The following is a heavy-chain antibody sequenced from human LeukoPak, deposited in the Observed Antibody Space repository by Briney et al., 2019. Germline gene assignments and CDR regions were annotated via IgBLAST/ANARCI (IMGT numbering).Heavy chain of an antibody. Sequence: GGSLRLSCTASGFTFINYSMNWVRQAPGKGLEWVSAISGSGGVTYYADSVKGRFTISRDNSNNTLYLQMNSLRAEDTAVYYCAKDPDCTSGVCYTFFDYWGQGTLVTVSS. CDR3: AKDPDCTSGVCYTFFDY. CDR1: GFTFINYS. CDR2: ISGSGGVT. J-gene: IGHJ4*02. V-gene: IGHV3-23*01. D-gene: IGHD2-8*01.